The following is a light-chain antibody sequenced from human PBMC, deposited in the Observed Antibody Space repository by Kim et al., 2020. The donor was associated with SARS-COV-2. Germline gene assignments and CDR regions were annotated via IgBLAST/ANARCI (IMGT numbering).Light chain of an antibody. V-gene: IGLV2-11*01. CDR3: CSYAGSYVWV. J-gene: IGLJ3*02. CDR2: DVS. Sequence: PGRAPKLMIYDVSTRPSGVPDRFSGSKSGNTASLTISGLLAEDEADYYFCSYAGSYVWVFGGGTQLTVL.